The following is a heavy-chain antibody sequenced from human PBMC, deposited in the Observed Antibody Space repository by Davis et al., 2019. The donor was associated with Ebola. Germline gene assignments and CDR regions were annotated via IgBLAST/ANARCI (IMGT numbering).Heavy chain of an antibody. D-gene: IGHD4-17*01. CDR2: IRSKANSYAT. CDR3: TRQAVTISAFDI. J-gene: IGHJ3*02. Sequence: GESLKISCAASGFTFSGSAMHWVRQASGKGLERVGRIRSKANSYATAYAASVKGRFTISRDDSKNTAYLQMNSLKTEDTAVYYCTRQAVTISAFDIWGQGTMVTVSS. V-gene: IGHV3-73*01. CDR1: GFTFSGSA.